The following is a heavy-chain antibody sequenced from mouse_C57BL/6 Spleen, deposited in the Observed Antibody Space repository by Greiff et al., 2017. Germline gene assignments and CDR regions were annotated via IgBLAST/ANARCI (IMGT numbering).Heavy chain of an antibody. CDR2: IYPGSGST. CDR1: GYTFTSYW. Sequence: QVQLQQPVAELVKPGASVKMSCTASGYTFTSYWITWVKQRPGQGLEWIGDIYPGSGSTNYNEKFKSQATLTVDTASSTAYMQLISLTSEDSAVYYCARYYYGSSFDYWGQGTTLTVSS. V-gene: IGHV1-55*01. J-gene: IGHJ2*01. D-gene: IGHD1-1*01. CDR3: ARYYYGSSFDY.